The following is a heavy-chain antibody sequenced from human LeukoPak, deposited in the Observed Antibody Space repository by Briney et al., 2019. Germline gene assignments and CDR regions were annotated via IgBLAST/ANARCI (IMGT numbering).Heavy chain of an antibody. CDR2: IVPMFGTA. Sequence: SVKVSCKASGGTLSSYAITWVRQAPGQGLEWMGGIVPMFGTATYAQKLQGRVTITTDESTRTAYMDLSSLRSEDTAMYYCATVTMVVSRSEAGALDIWGQGTLVTVSS. CDR1: GGTLSSYA. D-gene: IGHD5/OR15-5a*01. J-gene: IGHJ3*02. CDR3: ATVTMVVSRSEAGALDI. V-gene: IGHV1-69*05.